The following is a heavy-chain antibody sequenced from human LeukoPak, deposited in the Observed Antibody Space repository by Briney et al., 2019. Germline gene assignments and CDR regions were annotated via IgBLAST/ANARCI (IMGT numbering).Heavy chain of an antibody. D-gene: IGHD6-13*01. V-gene: IGHV3-15*07. CDR3: TTFIAAAGKNGDY. CDR2: IKSKTDGGTT. CDR1: GFTFSNAW. J-gene: IGHJ4*02. Sequence: GGSLRLSCAASGFTFSNAWMNWVRQAPGKELEWCGRIKSKTDGGTTDYAAPVKGRFTISRDDSKNTLYLQMNSLKTEDTAVYYCTTFIAAAGKNGDYWGQGTLVTVSS.